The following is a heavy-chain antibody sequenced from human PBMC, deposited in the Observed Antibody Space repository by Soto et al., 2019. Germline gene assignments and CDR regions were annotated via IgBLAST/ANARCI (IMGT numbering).Heavy chain of an antibody. J-gene: IGHJ4*02. CDR3: ARDRAPDGDSFDY. CDR2: IFYSGST. CDR1: GGSISSYD. D-gene: IGHD4-17*01. V-gene: IGHV4-59*12. Sequence: SSETLCLTCSVSGGSISSYDWSWIRQPPGKGLEWIGYIFYSGSTNYNPSLKSRVTISVDTSKNQFSLKLSSVTAADTAVYYCARDRAPDGDSFDYWGQGTLVTVSS.